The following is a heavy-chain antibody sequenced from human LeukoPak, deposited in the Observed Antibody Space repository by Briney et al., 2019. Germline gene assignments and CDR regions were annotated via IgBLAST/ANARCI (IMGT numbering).Heavy chain of an antibody. V-gene: IGHV3-11*04. CDR2: ITNSGSNI. J-gene: IGHJ5*02. CDR1: GFTFSDYY. Sequence: GGSLRLSCAASGFTFSDYYITWIRQAPGKGLEWVAYITNSGSNIYYGDSATGRFTVSRDNAKSSVYLQMNSLKVEDTAVYYCATKGTTSPYPPNDHLGQGTLFTGAS. CDR3: ATKGTTSPYPPNDH. D-gene: IGHD1-1*01.